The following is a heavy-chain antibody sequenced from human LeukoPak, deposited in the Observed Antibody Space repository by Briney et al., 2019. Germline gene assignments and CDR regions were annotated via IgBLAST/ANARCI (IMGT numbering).Heavy chain of an antibody. Sequence: GGPLRLSCAASGFTFDDYAMHWVRQAPGEGLEWVSGITWNSDNIEYADSVKGRFTISRDNAKNSPYLQMNSLRAEDMALYYCAKGGGGRLIYYYYMDVWGKGTTVTVSS. CDR1: GFTFDDYA. CDR3: AKGGGGRLIYYYYMDV. V-gene: IGHV3-9*03. CDR2: ITWNSDNI. D-gene: IGHD3-16*01. J-gene: IGHJ6*03.